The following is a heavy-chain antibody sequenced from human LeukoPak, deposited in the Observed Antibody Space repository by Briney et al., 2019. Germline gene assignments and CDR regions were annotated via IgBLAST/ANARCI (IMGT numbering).Heavy chain of an antibody. CDR3: ARGRREYCTSTSCYYYFDY. Sequence: KPSETLSLTCTVSGGPISSSSYLWGWIRQPPGKGLDWIGSIYYSGNTYYNPSLKSRVTMSVDTSKNQFSLKLRSVTAADTTVYYCARGRREYCTSTSCYYYFDYWGQGTLVTVSS. CDR2: IYYSGNT. V-gene: IGHV4-39*01. D-gene: IGHD2-2*01. J-gene: IGHJ4*02. CDR1: GGPISSSSYL.